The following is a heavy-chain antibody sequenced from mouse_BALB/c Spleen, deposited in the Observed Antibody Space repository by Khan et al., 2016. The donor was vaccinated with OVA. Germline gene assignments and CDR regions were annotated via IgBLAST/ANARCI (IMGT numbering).Heavy chain of an antibody. D-gene: IGHD2-10*01. CDR3: ARNAYCGNDFDY. V-gene: IGHV1S81*02. CDR2: IYPNDGRS. CDR1: GYTFTNYW. Sequence: VQLQQSGAELVKPGASVKLSCKASGYTFTNYWVHWVKQRPGQGLEWIGEIYPNDGRSNYNEKFKNKATLTVDKSSSTAYMQLSSLTSEDSAVDYCARNAYCGNDFDYWGQGTTLTVSS. J-gene: IGHJ2*01.